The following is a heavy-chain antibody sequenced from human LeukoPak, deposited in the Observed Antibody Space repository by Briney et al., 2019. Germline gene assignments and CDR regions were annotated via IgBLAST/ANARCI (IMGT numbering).Heavy chain of an antibody. J-gene: IGHJ4*02. Sequence: PGGSLRLSCAASGFTFSNTWMSWVRQAPGKGLEWVGRIKSKTDGGTTDYAAPVKGRFTISRDDSKNTLYLQMNSLKTEDTAVYYCTTDLTMVRGVIVYFDYWGQGTLDTVSS. D-gene: IGHD3-10*01. CDR1: GFTFSNTW. CDR2: IKSKTDGGTT. V-gene: IGHV3-15*01. CDR3: TTDLTMVRGVIVYFDY.